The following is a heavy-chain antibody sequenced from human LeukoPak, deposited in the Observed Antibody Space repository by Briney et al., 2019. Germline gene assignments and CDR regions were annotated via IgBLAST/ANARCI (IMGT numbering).Heavy chain of an antibody. CDR1: GFTFSSYW. CDR2: IKQDGSEK. CDR3: ARANTESIPYYYYYYYMDV. D-gene: IGHD2-21*01. Sequence: GGTLRLSCAASGFTFSSYWMSWVRQAPGKGLEWVANIKQDGSEKYYVDSVKGRFTISRDNAKNSLYLQMNRLRAEDTAVYYCARANTESIPYYYYYYYMDVWGKGTTVTVSS. V-gene: IGHV3-7*01. J-gene: IGHJ6*03.